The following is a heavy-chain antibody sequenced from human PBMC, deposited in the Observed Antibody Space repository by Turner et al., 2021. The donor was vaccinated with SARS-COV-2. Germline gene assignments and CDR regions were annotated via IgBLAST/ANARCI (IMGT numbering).Heavy chain of an antibody. V-gene: IGHV4-39*01. D-gene: IGHD5-18*01. CDR3: ARLMDTAMDYYGMDV. CDR1: GDSISSSTYY. CDR2: IYYSGIT. J-gene: IGHJ6*02. Sequence: QLQLQESGPGRVKPSETLSLTCTVSGDSISSSTYYWGWIRQPPGKGLEWIGNIYYSGITYYNPSLKSRVTISVDTSKNQFSLKLSSVTAADTAVYYCARLMDTAMDYYGMDVWGQGTTVTVSS.